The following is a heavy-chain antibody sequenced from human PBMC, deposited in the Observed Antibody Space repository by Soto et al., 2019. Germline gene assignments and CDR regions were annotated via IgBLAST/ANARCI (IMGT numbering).Heavy chain of an antibody. CDR2: ISAYNGNT. CDR1: GYTFTSYG. V-gene: IGHV1-18*01. CDR3: ARAEGSYGMDV. J-gene: IGHJ6*02. Sequence: ASVKVSCKASGYTFTSYGISWVRQAPGQGLEWMGWISAYNGNTNYAQKLQGRVTMTTDTSTSTAYMELRSLGSDDTAVYYCARAEGSYGMDVWGQGTTVTVSS.